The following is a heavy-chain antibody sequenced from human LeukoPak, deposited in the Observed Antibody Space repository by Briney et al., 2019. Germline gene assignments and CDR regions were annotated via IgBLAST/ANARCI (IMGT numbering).Heavy chain of an antibody. CDR1: GYTFIDYY. CDR2: INPSGGST. D-gene: IGHD4-23*01. V-gene: IGHV1-46*01. Sequence: ASVKVSCKASGYTFIDYYMHWVRQAPGQGLEWMGIINPSGGSTSYAQKFQGRVTMTRDTSTSTVYMELSSLRSEDTAVYYCARDYGGNSPGNWFDPWGQGTLVTVSS. J-gene: IGHJ5*02. CDR3: ARDYGGNSPGNWFDP.